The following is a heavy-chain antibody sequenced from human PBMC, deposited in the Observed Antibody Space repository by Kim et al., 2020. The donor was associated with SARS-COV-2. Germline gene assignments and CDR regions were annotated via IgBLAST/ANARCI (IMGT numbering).Heavy chain of an antibody. V-gene: IGHV1-8*01. J-gene: IGHJ4*02. D-gene: IGHD3-10*01. Sequence: QKFKGRVTRSRNTSISTAYMELSSLRSEDTVVYYCARGPHYGSGSSYFDYWGQGTLVTVSS. CDR3: ARGPHYGSGSSYFDY.